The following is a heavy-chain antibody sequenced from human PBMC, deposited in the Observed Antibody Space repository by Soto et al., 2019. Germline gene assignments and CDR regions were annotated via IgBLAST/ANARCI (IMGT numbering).Heavy chain of an antibody. V-gene: IGHV4-34*01. D-gene: IGHD3-22*01. CDR2: INHSGST. J-gene: IGHJ4*02. CDR1: GGSFSGYY. Sequence: SETLSLTCAVYGGSFSGYYWSWIRQPPGKGLEWIGEINHSGSTNYNPSLKSRVTISVDTSKNQFSLKLSSVTAADTAVYYCARGPGDYYDSSGYPWYFDYWGQGTLVTV. CDR3: ARGPGDYYDSSGYPWYFDY.